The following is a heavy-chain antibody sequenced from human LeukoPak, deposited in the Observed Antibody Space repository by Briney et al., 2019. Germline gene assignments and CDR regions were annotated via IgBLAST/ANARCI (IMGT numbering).Heavy chain of an antibody. D-gene: IGHD3-22*01. CDR3: ARSGDSSAYYSF. V-gene: IGHV4-59*11. J-gene: IGHJ4*02. CDR1: GASIRSHH. Sequence: SETLSLTCTVSGASIRSHHWTWIRQPPGKGLEWIGNVYYVGSTSYSPSLKSRVTISLDTSKNQFSLEMNSVTAADTAVYHCARSGDSSAYYSFWGQGILVTVSS. CDR2: VYYVGST.